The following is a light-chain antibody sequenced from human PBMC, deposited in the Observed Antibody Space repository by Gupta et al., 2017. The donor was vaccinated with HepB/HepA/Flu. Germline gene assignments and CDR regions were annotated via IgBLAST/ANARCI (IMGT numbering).Light chain of an antibody. V-gene: IGKV4-1*01. Sequence: EILMSHPPAHLPVSLGESATIHCKSSQSVLYSTNNKNYLAWYQLKPGQPPKLLIYWASTREAGVPDRFSCSGSRTDFTLTISSLQAEDVAVYSCQQYSSTPLTFGGGTKVEIK. CDR1: QSVLYSTNNKNY. J-gene: IGKJ4*01. CDR2: WAS. CDR3: QQYSSTPLT.